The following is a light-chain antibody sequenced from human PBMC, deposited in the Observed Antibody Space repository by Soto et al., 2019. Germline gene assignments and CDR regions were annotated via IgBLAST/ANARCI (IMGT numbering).Light chain of an antibody. CDR1: QSVSSNY. J-gene: IGKJ1*01. CDR3: QQYAMSPWT. Sequence: EIVLTQSPDTLSLSPGERATLSCRASQSVSSNYFAWYQQMPGQAPRLLIYSTSTRATGIPVRFSGSGSGTDFTLTISRLEPEDFAVYYCQQYAMSPWTFGQGTKV. V-gene: IGKV3-20*01. CDR2: STS.